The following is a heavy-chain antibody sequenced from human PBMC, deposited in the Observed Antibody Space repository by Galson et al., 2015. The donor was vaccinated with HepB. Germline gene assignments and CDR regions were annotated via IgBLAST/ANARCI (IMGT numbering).Heavy chain of an antibody. D-gene: IGHD5-24*01. V-gene: IGHV3-30*18. CDR3: AKIYSEGWTQLRSDAFDI. J-gene: IGHJ3*02. CDR1: GFIFSSYG. CDR2: ISYDGSNK. Sequence: SLRLSCAASGFIFSSYGMHWVRQGPGKGPEWVAFISYDGSNKYYGDSVKGRFTISRDNSKNTLYLQMNRLRAEDTAVYYCAKIYSEGWTQLRSDAFDIWGQGTMVTVSS.